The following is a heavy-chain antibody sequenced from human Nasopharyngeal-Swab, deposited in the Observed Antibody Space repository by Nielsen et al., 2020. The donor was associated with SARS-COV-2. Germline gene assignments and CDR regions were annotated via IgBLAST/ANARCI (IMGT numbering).Heavy chain of an antibody. D-gene: IGHD1-26*01. CDR3: AVRYSGIYSGKYCFDY. Sequence: GGSLRLSCAASGFTFSSYSMNWVRQAPGKGLEWVSSISSSSSYIYYADSVKGRFTISRDNAKNSLYLQMNSLRAEDTAVYYCAVRYSGIYSGKYCFDYWGQGTLVTVSS. V-gene: IGHV3-21*01. CDR2: ISSSSSYI. CDR1: GFTFSSYS. J-gene: IGHJ4*02.